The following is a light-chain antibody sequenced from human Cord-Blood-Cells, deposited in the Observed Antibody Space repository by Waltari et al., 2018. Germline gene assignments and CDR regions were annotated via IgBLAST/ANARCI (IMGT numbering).Light chain of an antibody. CDR2: QDS. CDR3: QAWDSSTAHVV. J-gene: IGLJ2*01. Sequence: SYELTQPPSVSVSPGQTASITCSGDKLGDKYACWYQQKPGQSPVLVIYQDSKRPSGIPERFSGSNSGNTATLTIVGTQAMDEADYYCQAWDSSTAHVVFGGGTKLTV. V-gene: IGLV3-1*01. CDR1: KLGDKY.